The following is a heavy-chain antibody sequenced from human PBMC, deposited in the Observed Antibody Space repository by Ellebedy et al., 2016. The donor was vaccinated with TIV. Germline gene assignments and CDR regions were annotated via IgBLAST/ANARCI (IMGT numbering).Heavy chain of an antibody. Sequence: GGSLRLXXAASGFTFSDHYMDWVRQAPGKGLEWVGRTRNKANSYTTEYAASVKGRFTISRDDSKNSLYLQMNSLKTEDTAVYYCAREGAVAIFEYWGQGTLVTVSS. D-gene: IGHD6-19*01. V-gene: IGHV3-72*01. CDR2: TRNKANSYTT. CDR3: AREGAVAIFEY. CDR1: GFTFSDHY. J-gene: IGHJ4*02.